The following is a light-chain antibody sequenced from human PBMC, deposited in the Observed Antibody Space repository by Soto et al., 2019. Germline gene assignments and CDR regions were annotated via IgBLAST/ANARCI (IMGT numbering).Light chain of an antibody. J-gene: IGLJ2*01. CDR1: SRDVGGYNY. V-gene: IGLV2-14*01. CDR3: SSYTSSSIVV. Sequence: HSALTQPASVSGSPGQSITISCTGTSRDVGGYNYVYWYQQHPGKAPKLMIYDVSNRPSGVSNRFSGSKSGNTASLTISGLQAEDEADYYCSSYTSSSIVVFGGGTKLTVL. CDR2: DVS.